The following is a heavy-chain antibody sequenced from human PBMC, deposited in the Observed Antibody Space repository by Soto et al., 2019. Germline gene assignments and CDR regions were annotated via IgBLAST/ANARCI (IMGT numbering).Heavy chain of an antibody. V-gene: IGHV5-51*01. Sequence: PGASLKISGKGSGYSFTSYWLGWVRQMPGKGLEWMGIIYPGDSDTRYSPSFQGQVPFPADKSISTAYLQWSSLKASGTAMYYCARAPEAAAGKNYFYYLDDWCQGTLVTVSS. CDR2: IYPGDSDT. D-gene: IGHD6-13*01. CDR1: GYSFTSYW. J-gene: IGHJ6*02. CDR3: ARAPEAAAGKNYFYYLDD.